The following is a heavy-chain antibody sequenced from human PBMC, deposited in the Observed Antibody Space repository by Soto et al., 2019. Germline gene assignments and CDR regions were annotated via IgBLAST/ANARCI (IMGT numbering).Heavy chain of an antibody. CDR2: IYYSGST. Sequence: PSETLSLTCSVSGGSITSYYWSWIRQPPGKGLECIAYIYYSGSTSYNPSLKSRVSISLDTSKNQFSLKLSSVTAADTAVYYCARTYDGSGPNSGGYGFDIWGQGTMVT. D-gene: IGHD3-22*01. CDR3: ARTYDGSGPNSGGYGFDI. V-gene: IGHV4-59*01. J-gene: IGHJ3*02. CDR1: GGSITSYY.